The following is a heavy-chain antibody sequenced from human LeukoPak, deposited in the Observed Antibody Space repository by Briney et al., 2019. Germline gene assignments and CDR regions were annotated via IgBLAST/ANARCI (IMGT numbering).Heavy chain of an antibody. V-gene: IGHV4-61*02. CDR1: GAYASTTAYF. J-gene: IGHJ3*01. CDR2: IYASGNT. D-gene: IGHD5-24*01. Sequence: PSQTLSLTCSVSGAYASTTAYFWNWIRQPAGEGLEWIGRIYASGNTHYNPSLKSRVTMSLDTSKNQFSLTMNSVTAADSAVYFCASYREAYDLYPHGLDVWGRGTVVTVSS. CDR3: ASYREAYDLYPHGLDV.